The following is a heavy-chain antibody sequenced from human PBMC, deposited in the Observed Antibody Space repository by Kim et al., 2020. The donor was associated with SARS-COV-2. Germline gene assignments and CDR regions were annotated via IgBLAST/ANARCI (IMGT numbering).Heavy chain of an antibody. J-gene: IGHJ4*02. CDR3: AKELDSSGYY. V-gene: IGHV3-23*01. Sequence: STYYADSVKGRFTISRDNSKNTLYLQMNSLRAEDTAVYYCAKELDSSGYYWGQGTLVTVSS. CDR2: ST. D-gene: IGHD3-22*01.